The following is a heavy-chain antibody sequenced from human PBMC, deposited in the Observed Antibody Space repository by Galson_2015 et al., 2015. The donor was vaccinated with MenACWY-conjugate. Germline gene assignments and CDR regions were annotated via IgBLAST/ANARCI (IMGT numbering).Heavy chain of an antibody. CDR2: INAGSGNA. Sequence: SVKVSCKASGYTFTNFAIHWVRQAPGQRLEWMGWINAGSGNAKYSQMFQGRVTTTRDTSATTAYMDLSSLRSEDTAVYYCARGTYENIDYNYFYYMDVWGKGTTVIVSS. D-gene: IGHD3-10*01. V-gene: IGHV1-3*01. CDR1: GYTFTNFA. J-gene: IGHJ6*03. CDR3: ARGTYENIDYNYFYYMDV.